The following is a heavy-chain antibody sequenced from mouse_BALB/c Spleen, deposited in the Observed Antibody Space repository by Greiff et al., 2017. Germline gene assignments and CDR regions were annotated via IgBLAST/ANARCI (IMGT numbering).Heavy chain of an antibody. Sequence: EVQLQQSGTVLARPGASVKMSCKASGYSFTSYWMHWVKQRPGQGLEWIGAIYPGNSDTSYNQKFKGKAKLTAVTSASTAYMELSSLTNEDSAVYYCTRVYYDYHFDYWGQGTTLTVSS. J-gene: IGHJ2*01. D-gene: IGHD2-4*01. CDR1: GYSFTSYW. CDR3: TRVYYDYHFDY. CDR2: IYPGNSDT. V-gene: IGHV1-5*01.